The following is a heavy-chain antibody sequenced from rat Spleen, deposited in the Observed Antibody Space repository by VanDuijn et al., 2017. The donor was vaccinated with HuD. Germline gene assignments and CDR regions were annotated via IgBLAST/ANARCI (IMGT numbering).Heavy chain of an antibody. CDR2: ITNTGGNI. CDR3: TRDPHTTNTLYYWYFDF. CDR1: GFTVNDYW. D-gene: IGHD1-6*01. J-gene: IGHJ1*01. V-gene: IGHV5-31*01. Sequence: EVQLVESGGGLVQPGRSLKLACVASGFTVNDYWMTWIRQVPGKGLEWVASITNTGGNIYYPDSVKGRFTISRDNAKRTLYLQMNRLRSEDTATYDCTRDPHTTNTLYYWYFDFWGPGTMVTVSP.